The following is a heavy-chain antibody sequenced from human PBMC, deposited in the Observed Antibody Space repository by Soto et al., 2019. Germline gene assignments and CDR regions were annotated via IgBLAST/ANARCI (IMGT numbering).Heavy chain of an antibody. CDR2: ISYDASAE. CDR3: AKDERREIQLTYLTYGMDV. Sequence: GGSLRLSCAASGFSFSACGMHWVRQAPGKGLEWVALISYDASAEFYADSVKGRFIISRDNSKNTVYLQINSLRAEDTAVYYCAKDERREIQLTYLTYGMDVWGQGTTVTVSS. J-gene: IGHJ6*02. CDR1: GFSFSACG. V-gene: IGHV3-30*18.